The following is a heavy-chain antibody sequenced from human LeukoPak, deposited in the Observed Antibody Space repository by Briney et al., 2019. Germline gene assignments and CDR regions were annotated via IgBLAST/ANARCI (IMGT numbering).Heavy chain of an antibody. CDR1: GGSISSSSYY. J-gene: IGHJ4*02. Sequence: SETLSLTCTVSGGSISSSSYYWGWIRQPPGKGLEWIASIYYSGSTYYNPSLKSRVTISVDTSKNQFSLKLSSVTAADTAVYYCARAPDDILTGPPDYWGQGTLVTVSS. V-gene: IGHV4-39*01. D-gene: IGHD3-9*01. CDR3: ARAPDDILTGPPDY. CDR2: IYYSGST.